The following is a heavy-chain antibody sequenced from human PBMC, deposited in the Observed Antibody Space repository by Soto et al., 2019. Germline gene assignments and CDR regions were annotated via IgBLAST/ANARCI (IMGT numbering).Heavy chain of an antibody. D-gene: IGHD4-17*01. CDR1: GGSISSGDYY. V-gene: IGHV4-30-4*01. J-gene: IGHJ6*02. CDR3: ARSTVTTQYGMDV. CDR2: IYYSGST. Sequence: SETLSLTCTVSGGSISSGDYYWSWIRQPPGKGLEWIGYIYYSGSTYYNPSLMSRVTISVDTSKNQFSLKLSSVTAADTAVYYCARSTVTTQYGMDVWGQGTTVTVSS.